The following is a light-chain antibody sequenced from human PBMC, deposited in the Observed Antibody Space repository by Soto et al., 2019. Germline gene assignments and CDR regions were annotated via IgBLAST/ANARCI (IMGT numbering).Light chain of an antibody. CDR3: QQYYGSPYT. V-gene: IGKV4-1*01. CDR1: QSVLYSSNNKDY. CDR2: WAS. Sequence: DIVMTQSPDSLAVSLGERATINCKSSQSVLYSSNNKDYLAWYQQKPGQPPKLLIYWASTRESGVPDRFSGSGSGPAFTLTISSLQAEDVAVYYCQQYYGSPYTVGQGTKLEIK. J-gene: IGKJ2*01.